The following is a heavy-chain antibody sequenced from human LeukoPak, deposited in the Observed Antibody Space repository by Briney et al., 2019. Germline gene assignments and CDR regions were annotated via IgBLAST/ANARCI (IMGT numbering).Heavy chain of an antibody. CDR3: ARDEEEGSSSWHGDGMDV. Sequence: PGGSLRLSCAASGFTFSSYGMHWVRQAPGKGLEWVANIKQDGSEKYYVDSVKGRFTISRDNAKNSLYLQMNSLRAEDTAVYYCARDEEEGSSSWHGDGMDVWGQGTTVTVSS. J-gene: IGHJ6*02. CDR2: IKQDGSEK. V-gene: IGHV3-7*01. CDR1: GFTFSSYG. D-gene: IGHD6-13*01.